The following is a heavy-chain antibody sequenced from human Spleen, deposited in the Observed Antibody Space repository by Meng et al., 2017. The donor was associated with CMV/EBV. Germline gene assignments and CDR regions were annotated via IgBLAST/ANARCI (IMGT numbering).Heavy chain of an antibody. CDR1: TIYG. V-gene: IGHV1-18*01. CDR3: ARDRYYYDSSGYYSEANLDS. J-gene: IGHJ4*02. Sequence: TIYGISGVRQAPGQGPEWMGWVSGYSDKTIYAQNFQGRVTMTTDKSTSTAYLELRSLRSDDTAVYFCARDRYYYDSSGYYSEANLDSWGQGTLVTVSS. D-gene: IGHD3-22*01. CDR2: VSGYSDKT.